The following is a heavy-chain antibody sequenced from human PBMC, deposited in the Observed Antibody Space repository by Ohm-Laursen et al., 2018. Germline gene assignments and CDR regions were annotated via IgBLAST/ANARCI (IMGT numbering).Heavy chain of an antibody. D-gene: IGHD5-12*01. CDR2: INGDGTIT. CDR1: GFTFSNYW. CDR3: ARDVAHGGYGFGMDV. V-gene: IGHV3-74*01. J-gene: IGHJ6*02. Sequence: SLRLSCAASGFTFSNYWMHWVRQAPGRGLVWVSRINGDGTITNYADSVKGRFTITRDNAKNTVNLEMNSLRAEDTAVYYCARDVAHGGYGFGMDVWGQGTTVTVSS.